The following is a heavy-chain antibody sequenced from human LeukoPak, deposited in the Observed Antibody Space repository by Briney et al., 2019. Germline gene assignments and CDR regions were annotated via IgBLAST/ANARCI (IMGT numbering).Heavy chain of an antibody. CDR3: ARSGSSDAFGI. Sequence: PGGSLTLSCAASGFTVSNNYMSWVRQAPGKGLKWVSVIYSGGSTYYRDSVKGRFTISRDNSKNTLYLQMNSLRAEDTAVYYCARSGSSDAFGIWGQGTMVTVSS. V-gene: IGHV3-53*01. CDR2: IYSGGST. CDR1: GFTVSNNY. J-gene: IGHJ3*02. D-gene: IGHD3-10*01.